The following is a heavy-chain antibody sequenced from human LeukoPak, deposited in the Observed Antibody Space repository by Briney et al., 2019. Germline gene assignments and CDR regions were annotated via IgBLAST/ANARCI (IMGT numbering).Heavy chain of an antibody. CDR1: GFTFSSYG. Sequence: PGRSLRLSCAASGFTFSSYGMHWVRQAPGKGLEWVAVIWYDGSNKYYADSVKGRFTISRDNSKNTLYLQMNSLRAEDTAVYYCAREGAYLWALKAHYDILTGYYYFDYWGQGTLVTVSS. V-gene: IGHV3-33*01. CDR2: IWYDGSNK. J-gene: IGHJ4*02. CDR3: AREGAYLWALKAHYDILTGYYYFDY. D-gene: IGHD3-9*01.